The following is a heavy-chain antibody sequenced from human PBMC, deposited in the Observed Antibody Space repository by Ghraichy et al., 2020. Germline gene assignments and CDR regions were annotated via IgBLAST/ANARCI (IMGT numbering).Heavy chain of an antibody. CDR3: ARDLAYYDILTGYYYYYGIDV. D-gene: IGHD3-9*01. J-gene: IGHJ6*02. Sequence: GGSLRLSCAASGFTFSSYWMHWVRQAPGKGLVWVSRINSDGSSTSYADSVKGRFTISRDNAKNTLYLQMNSLRAEDTAVYYCARDLAYYDILTGYYYYYGIDVWGQGTTVTVSS. CDR1: GFTFSSYW. V-gene: IGHV3-74*01. CDR2: INSDGSST.